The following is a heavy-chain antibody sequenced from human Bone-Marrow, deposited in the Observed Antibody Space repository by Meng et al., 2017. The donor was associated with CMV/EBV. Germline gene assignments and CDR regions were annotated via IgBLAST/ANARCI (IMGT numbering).Heavy chain of an antibody. CDR1: GGSISSSSYY. CDR3: ARVGITMIARDY. J-gene: IGHJ4*02. V-gene: IGHV4-39*07. D-gene: IGHD3-22*01. CDR2: IYYSGST. Sequence: LQPPASVPGLVKPSETPSLTCTVSGGSISSSSYYWGWIRQPPGKGLEWIGSIYYSGSTYYNPSLKSRVTISVDTSKNQFSLKLSSVTAADTAVYYCARVGITMIARDYWGQGTLVTVSS.